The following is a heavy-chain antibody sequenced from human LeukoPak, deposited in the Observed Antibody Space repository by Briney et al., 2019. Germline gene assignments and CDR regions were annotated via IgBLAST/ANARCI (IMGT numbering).Heavy chain of an antibody. CDR1: GFTFSSYW. CDR2: IDNDGGST. CDR3: ARSSFPYYFDY. J-gene: IGHJ4*02. Sequence: PGGSLRLSCAASGFTFSSYWMSWVRQAPGKGLVWVSRIDNDGGSTTYADSVKGRFTISRDNAKNTLYLQMNSVRAEDTAVYYCARSSFPYYFDYWGQGTLVTVSS. V-gene: IGHV3-74*01. D-gene: IGHD3-16*01.